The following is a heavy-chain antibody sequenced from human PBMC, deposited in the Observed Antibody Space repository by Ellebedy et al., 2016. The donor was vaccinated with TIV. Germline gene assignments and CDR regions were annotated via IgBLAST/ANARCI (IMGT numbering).Heavy chain of an antibody. Sequence: GESLKISCAASGFTFTRNAMHWVRQAPGKGLAWVALVSNDGSLQYYADSVAGRFTISRDNSKNTVSLQMSSLRAEDTAVYYCARGGGCFGDSCYYADFWGQGTLVTVSS. CDR2: VSNDGSLQ. V-gene: IGHV3-30*04. CDR3: ARGGGCFGDSCYYADF. J-gene: IGHJ4*02. D-gene: IGHD2-21*01. CDR1: GFTFTRNA.